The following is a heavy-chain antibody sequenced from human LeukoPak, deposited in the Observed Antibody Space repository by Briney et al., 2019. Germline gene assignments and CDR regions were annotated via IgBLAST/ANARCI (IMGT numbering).Heavy chain of an antibody. CDR3: AREGSMTARPFVSIDY. Sequence: PSETLSLTCTVSGGSINSYYWTWIRQPAGKGLEWIGRIHTSGNTDYNPSLQSRITMSVATSKNQFSLKLSSVTAADTAVYYCAREGSMTARPFVSIDYWGQGTLVTVSS. CDR1: GGSINSYY. V-gene: IGHV4-4*07. CDR2: IHTSGNT. J-gene: IGHJ4*02. D-gene: IGHD6-6*01.